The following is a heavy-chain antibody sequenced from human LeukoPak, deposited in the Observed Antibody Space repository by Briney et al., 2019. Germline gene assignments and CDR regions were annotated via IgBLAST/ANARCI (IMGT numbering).Heavy chain of an antibody. D-gene: IGHD5-12*01. J-gene: IGHJ3*02. CDR2: IRYDGSNK. CDR3: AKGHSGYDYRDAFDI. CDR1: GFTFSSYG. V-gene: IGHV3-30*02. Sequence: PGGSLRLSCAASGFTFSSYGMHWVRQAPGKGLEWVAFIRYDGSNKYYADSVKGRFTISRDNSKNTLYLQMNSLRAEDTAVYYCAKGHSGYDYRDAFDIWGQGTMVTVSS.